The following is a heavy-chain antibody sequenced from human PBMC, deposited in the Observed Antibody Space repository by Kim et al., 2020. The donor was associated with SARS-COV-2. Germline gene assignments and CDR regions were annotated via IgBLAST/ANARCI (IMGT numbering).Heavy chain of an antibody. CDR3: ARTPKWLVQYYFDD. D-gene: IGHD6-19*01. Sequence: ASVKVSCKASGYTFTSYDINWVRQATGQGLEWMGWMNPNSGNTGYAQKFQCRVTMTRNTSISTAYMELSSLRSEDTAVYYCARTPKWLVQYYFDDWGQGTLVTVSS. J-gene: IGHJ4*02. CDR1: GYTFTSYD. CDR2: MNPNSGNT. V-gene: IGHV1-8*01.